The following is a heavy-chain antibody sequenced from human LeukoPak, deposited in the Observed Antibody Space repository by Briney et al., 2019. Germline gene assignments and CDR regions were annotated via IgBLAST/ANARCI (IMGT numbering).Heavy chain of an antibody. CDR2: INPNSGGT. CDR1: GYTFTGYY. V-gene: IGHV1-2*06. Sequence: ASVKVSCKASGYTFTGYYMHWVRQAPGQGLEWMGRINPNSGGTNYAQKFQGRVTMTRDTSISTAYVELSRLRSDDTAVYYCARTGDYYDSSGYGVWGQGTLVTVSS. J-gene: IGHJ4*02. D-gene: IGHD3-22*01. CDR3: ARTGDYYDSSGYGV.